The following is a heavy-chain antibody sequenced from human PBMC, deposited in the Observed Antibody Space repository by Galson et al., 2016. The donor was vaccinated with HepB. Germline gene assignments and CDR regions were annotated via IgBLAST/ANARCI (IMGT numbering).Heavy chain of an antibody. CDR1: GFTFSSNG. Sequence: SLRLSCAASGFTFSSNGMHWVRQAPGKGLEWVAFISYDRSNKYYPDSVKGRFTISRDNSKNTLYLQMNSLRVEDAGVYYCARRLDTQRRIAGWGWGMDVWGQGTTVTVS. V-gene: IGHV3-30*12. CDR2: ISYDRSNK. J-gene: IGHJ6*02. D-gene: IGHD6-19*01. CDR3: ARRLDTQRRIAGWGWGMDV.